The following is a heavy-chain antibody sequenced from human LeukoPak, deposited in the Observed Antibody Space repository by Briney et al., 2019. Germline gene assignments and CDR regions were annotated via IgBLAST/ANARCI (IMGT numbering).Heavy chain of an antibody. CDR1: GYTFTGYY. D-gene: IGHD3-10*01. CDR2: INPNSGGT. V-gene: IGHV1-2*02. Sequence: ASVKVSCKASGYTFTGYYMHWARQAPGQGLGWIGWINPNSGGTNYAQKFQGRVTVTRDTSISTAYMELSRLRSDDTAVYYCATLTGALRGYWGQGTLVTVSS. J-gene: IGHJ4*02. CDR3: ATLTGALRGY.